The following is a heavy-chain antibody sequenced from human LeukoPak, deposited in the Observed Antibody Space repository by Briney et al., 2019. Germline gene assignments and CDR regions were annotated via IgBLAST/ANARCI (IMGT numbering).Heavy chain of an antibody. Sequence: SQTLSLTCTVSGGSISSGGYYWSWIRQHSGKGLEWIGYIYYSGSTYYNPSLKSRVTISVDTSKNQFSPKLSSVTAADTAVYYCAREDDSSGSLDYWGQGTLVTVSS. J-gene: IGHJ4*02. D-gene: IGHD3-22*01. CDR3: AREDDSSGSLDY. V-gene: IGHV4-31*03. CDR1: GGSISSGGYY. CDR2: IYYSGST.